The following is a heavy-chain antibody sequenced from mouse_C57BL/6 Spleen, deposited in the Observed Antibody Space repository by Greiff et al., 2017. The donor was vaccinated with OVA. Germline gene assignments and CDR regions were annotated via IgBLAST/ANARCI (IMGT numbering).Heavy chain of an antibody. D-gene: IGHD3-2*02. CDR3: ARSGAQARGYAMDY. CDR2: INPNNGGT. J-gene: IGHJ4*01. CDR1: GYTFTDYN. V-gene: IGHV1-18*01. Sequence: VQLQQSGPELVKPGASVKIPCKASGYTFTDYNMDWVKQSHGKSLEWIGDINPNNGGTIYNQKFKGKATLTVDKSSSTAYMELRSLTSEDTAVYYCARSGAQARGYAMDYWGQGTSVTVSS.